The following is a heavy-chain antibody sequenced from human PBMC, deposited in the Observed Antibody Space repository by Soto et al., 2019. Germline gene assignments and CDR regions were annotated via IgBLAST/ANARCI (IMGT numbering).Heavy chain of an antibody. CDR1: GFTFSSYS. Sequence: EVQLVESGGGLVQPGGSLRLSCAASGFTFSSYSMNGVRQAPGKGLEWVSYISSSSSTIYYADSVKGRFTIYRDNDNTSLYLQMNSLIAADKAVDYCARGAGVVRTYYFDYWGQGTLVTVSS. CDR3: ARGAGVVRTYYFDY. V-gene: IGHV3-48*01. J-gene: IGHJ4*02. D-gene: IGHD3-10*01. CDR2: ISSSSSTI.